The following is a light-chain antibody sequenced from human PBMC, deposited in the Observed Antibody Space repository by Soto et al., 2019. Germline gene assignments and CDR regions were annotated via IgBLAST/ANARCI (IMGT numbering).Light chain of an antibody. Sequence: QSVLTQPPSASGTPGQRVTISCSGSSSNIGSNTVNWYQQLPGTAPKLLIYSNDQRHSGVPDRFSGSKSGTSASLAISGLQSEDEADYYCATWNDSLNVVVFGGGTKLT. CDR1: SSNIGSNT. CDR3: ATWNDSLNVVV. CDR2: SND. J-gene: IGLJ2*01. V-gene: IGLV1-44*01.